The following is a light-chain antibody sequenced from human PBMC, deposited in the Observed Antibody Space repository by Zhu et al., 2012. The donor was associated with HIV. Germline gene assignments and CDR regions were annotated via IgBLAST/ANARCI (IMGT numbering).Light chain of an antibody. CDR2: PAS. J-gene: IGKJ4*01. V-gene: IGKV1-9*01. Sequence: DIQLTHSPSFLSASVGDGVSPSQDISIYLAWYQQKPGKAPKLLIYPASALQSGVPSRFSGSRSGTEFTLTISGLQPEDFGTYYCQQFNTYPLTFGGGTKVEIK. CDR3: QQFNTYPLT. CDR1: QDISIY.